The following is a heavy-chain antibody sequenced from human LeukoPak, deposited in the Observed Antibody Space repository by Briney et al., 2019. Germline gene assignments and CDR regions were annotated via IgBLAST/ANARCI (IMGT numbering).Heavy chain of an antibody. Sequence: GKSLRLSCAASGFTFRSYSMHWVRQAPGKGLVRAAVIWYDGSRSDYADSVKGRFTISRDNSENTLYLQMNSLTGEDTAVYYCTRDAADYFDSSASFDYWGQGTLVTVSS. CDR3: TRDAADYFDSSASFDY. J-gene: IGHJ4*02. CDR2: IWYDGSRS. V-gene: IGHV3-30*04. CDR1: GFTFRSYS. D-gene: IGHD3-22*01.